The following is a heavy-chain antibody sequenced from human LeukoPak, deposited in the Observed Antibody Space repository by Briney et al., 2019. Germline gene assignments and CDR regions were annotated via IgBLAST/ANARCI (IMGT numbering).Heavy chain of an antibody. CDR3: AREIKYDFWSGYFDY. CDR1: GGSISSYY. Sequence: PSETLSLTCTVSGGSISSYYWSWIRQPAGKGLEWIGRIYTSGSTNYNPSLKSRVTMSVDTSKNQFSLKLSSVTAADTAMYYCAREIKYDFWSGYFDYWGQGTLVTVSS. D-gene: IGHD3-3*01. CDR2: IYTSGST. J-gene: IGHJ4*02. V-gene: IGHV4-4*07.